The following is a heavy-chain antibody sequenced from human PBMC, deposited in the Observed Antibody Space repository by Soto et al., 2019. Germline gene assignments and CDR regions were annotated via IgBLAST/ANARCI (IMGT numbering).Heavy chain of an antibody. Sequence: QVQLVQSGAEVKKPGSSVKVSCKASGGTFSSYAISWVRQAPGQGLEWMGGIIPIFGTANYAQKFQGRVTITADESTSTAYMELSSMRSEDTAVYYCASYYYDSSGYYDPNQNPFDYWGQGTLVTVSS. CDR3: ASYYYDSSGYYDPNQNPFDY. V-gene: IGHV1-69*12. D-gene: IGHD3-22*01. CDR1: GGTFSSYA. J-gene: IGHJ4*02. CDR2: IIPIFGTA.